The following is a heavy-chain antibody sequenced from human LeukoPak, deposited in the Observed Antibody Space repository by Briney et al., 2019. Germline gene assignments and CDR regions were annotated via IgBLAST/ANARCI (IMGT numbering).Heavy chain of an antibody. D-gene: IGHD3-10*01. J-gene: IGHJ4*02. V-gene: IGHV4-34*01. CDR3: ARPRYGSGSLDS. CDR1: GGSFSGSY. CDR2: INHRGST. Sequence: KASETLSLTCAVYGGSFSGSYWTWIRQPPGKGMDWIGEINHRGSTTYNPSLNDRVTISVDTSKNQFSLKLSSVTAADTAVYYCARPRYGSGSLDSWGQGTLVTVSS.